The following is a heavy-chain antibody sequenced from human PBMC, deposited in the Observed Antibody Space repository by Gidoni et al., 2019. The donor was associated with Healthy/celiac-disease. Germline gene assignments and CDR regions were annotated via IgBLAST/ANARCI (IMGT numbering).Heavy chain of an antibody. CDR2: FIPIFVTA. V-gene: IGHV1-69*01. D-gene: IGHD3-3*01. Sequence: QVQLVQSGAEVKKPGSSVQVSCKASGGTFSSDAIRWVRQAPGQGLEWMGGFIPIFVTANDAQKFQGRVTSTADESTSTAYMELSSRRSEDTAVYYCARAFGARYYYYGMDVWGQGTTVTVSS. CDR3: ARAFGARYYYYGMDV. CDR1: GGTFSSDA. J-gene: IGHJ6*02.